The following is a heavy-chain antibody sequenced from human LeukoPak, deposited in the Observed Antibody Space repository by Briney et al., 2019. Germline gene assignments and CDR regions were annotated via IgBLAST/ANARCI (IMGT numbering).Heavy chain of an antibody. CDR3: ARGYDSSGYYYYFDY. CDR1: GGSISSYY. Sequence: SETLSLTCTVSGGSISSYYWSWIRQPPGKGLEWIGYIYYSGSTNYNPSLKSRVTISVDTSKNQFSLKLSSVTAADTAVYYCARGYDSSGYYYYFDYWGQGTLVTVSS. J-gene: IGHJ4*02. D-gene: IGHD3-22*01. V-gene: IGHV4-59*01. CDR2: IYYSGST.